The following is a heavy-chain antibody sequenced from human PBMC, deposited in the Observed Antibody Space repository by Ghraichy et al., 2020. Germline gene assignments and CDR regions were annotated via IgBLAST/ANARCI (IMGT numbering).Heavy chain of an antibody. CDR3: ARGRVSALINQRDYGVGV. V-gene: IGHV4-59*01. Sequence: SETLSLTCTVSGNSISNYKWNWVRQSPGKGLEWIGFAYYTGATNYSPSLKSRVTMSLDTAKNQFSLKLNSVTAADAAVYYCARGRVSALINQRDYGVGVWGQGTTVTVSS. CDR2: AYYTGAT. J-gene: IGHJ6*02. CDR1: GNSISNYK. D-gene: IGHD3-10*01.